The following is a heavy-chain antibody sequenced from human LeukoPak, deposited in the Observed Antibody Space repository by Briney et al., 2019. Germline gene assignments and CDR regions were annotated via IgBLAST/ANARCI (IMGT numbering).Heavy chain of an antibody. CDR2: TRNKANSYST. CDR3: ARGGSYVAFDI. D-gene: IGHD1-26*01. CDR1: GFTFSDHY. Sequence: QPGGSLRLSCAASGFTFSDHYMDWVRQAPGKGLEWVGRTRNKANSYSTEYAASVKGRFTISRDDSKNSLYLQMNSLKTEDTAVYYCARGGSYVAFDIWGQGTMVTVSS. V-gene: IGHV3-72*01. J-gene: IGHJ3*02.